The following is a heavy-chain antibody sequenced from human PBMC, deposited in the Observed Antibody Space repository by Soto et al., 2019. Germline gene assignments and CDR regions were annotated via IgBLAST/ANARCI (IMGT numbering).Heavy chain of an antibody. CDR2: IYYSGST. D-gene: IGHD3-22*01. CDR1: GGSISSGDYY. CDR3: ARDRDYYDSRVYYGMDV. V-gene: IGHV4-30-4*01. Sequence: SETLSLTCTVSGGSISSGDYYWSWIRQPPGKGLEWIGYIYYSGSTYYNPSLKSRVTISVDTSKNQFSLKLSSVTAADTAVHYCARDRDYYDSRVYYGMDVWGQGTTVTVSS. J-gene: IGHJ6*02.